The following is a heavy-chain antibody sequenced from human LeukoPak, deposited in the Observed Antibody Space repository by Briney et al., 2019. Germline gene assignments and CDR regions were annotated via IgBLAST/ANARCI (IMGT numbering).Heavy chain of an antibody. V-gene: IGHV1-2*02. D-gene: IGHD4-11*01. Sequence: GALVKVSCKASGYTFTGYYMHWVRQAPGQGLEWMGWINPNSGGTNYAQKFQGRVTMTRDTSISTAYMELSRLRSDDTAVYYCARDLAYSNYGYWYFDLWGRGTLVTVSS. CDR1: GYTFTGYY. CDR3: ARDLAYSNYGYWYFDL. CDR2: INPNSGGT. J-gene: IGHJ2*01.